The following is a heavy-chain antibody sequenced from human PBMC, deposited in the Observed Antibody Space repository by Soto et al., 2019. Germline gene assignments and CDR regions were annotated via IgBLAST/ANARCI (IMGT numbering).Heavy chain of an antibody. D-gene: IGHD3-3*01. Sequence: SETLSLTCTVSGGSISSYCWSWIRQPPGKGLEWIGYIYYSGSTNYNPSLKSRVTISVDTSKNQFSLKLSSVTAADTAVYYCARLTEEWLSPNFDYWGQGTLVTVSS. V-gene: IGHV4-59*08. CDR3: ARLTEEWLSPNFDY. J-gene: IGHJ4*02. CDR2: IYYSGST. CDR1: GGSISSYC.